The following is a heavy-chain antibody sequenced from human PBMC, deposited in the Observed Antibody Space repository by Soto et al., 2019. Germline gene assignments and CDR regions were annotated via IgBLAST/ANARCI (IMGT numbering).Heavy chain of an antibody. D-gene: IGHD1-1*01. CDR3: ARVTPGNNLYYFSGLDF. Sequence: MRLSCVASGFTFDTYGIHWVRQAPGKGLQWVALISYEGSNTYYADSVRGRFTISRDNSKNTLYLQMNTLRPEDTGLYYCARVTPGNNLYYFSGLDFWGQGTSVTVSS. V-gene: IGHV3-30-3*01. CDR2: ISYEGSNT. J-gene: IGHJ6*02. CDR1: GFTFDTYG.